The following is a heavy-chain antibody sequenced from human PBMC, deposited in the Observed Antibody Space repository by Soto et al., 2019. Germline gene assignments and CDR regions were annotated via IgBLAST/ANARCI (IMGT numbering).Heavy chain of an antibody. V-gene: IGHV1-69*13. CDR3: ARGVYSSGSYDTNCYYYLDV. J-gene: IGHJ6*03. D-gene: IGHD3-10*01. CDR2: IIPIFGTA. Sequence: SVKVSCKASGGTFSSYAISWVRQAPGQGLEWMGGIIPIFGTANYAQKFQGRVTMTANESTSTAYMELSSLGSEDTAVYYCARGVYSSGSYDTNCYYYLDVWGKGATVTVAS. CDR1: GGTFSSYA.